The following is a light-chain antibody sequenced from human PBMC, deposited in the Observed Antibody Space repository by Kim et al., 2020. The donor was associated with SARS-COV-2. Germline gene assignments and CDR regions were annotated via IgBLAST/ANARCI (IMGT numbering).Light chain of an antibody. J-gene: IGKJ2*03. CDR1: QSISSY. CDR3: QQSYSSPYS. CDR2: AAS. V-gene: IGKV1-39*01. Sequence: SASVGDRVTITCRASQSISSYLNWYQQKSAKAPKLLIYAASSLQSGVPSRFSGSGSGTDFTLTISSLQPEDFATFYCQQSYSSPYSFGQGTKLEI.